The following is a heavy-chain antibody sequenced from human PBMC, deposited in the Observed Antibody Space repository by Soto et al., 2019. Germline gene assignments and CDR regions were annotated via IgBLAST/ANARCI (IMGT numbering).Heavy chain of an antibody. Sequence: SETLSLTCTVSGGSISSHYWSWIRQPPGKGLEWIGYIYYSGSTNYNPSLKSRVTISVDTSKNQFSLKLSSVTAADTAVYYCARNRGTDFDYWGQGTLVTVSS. D-gene: IGHD2-8*02. CDR1: GGSISSHY. CDR3: ARNRGTDFDY. CDR2: IYYSGST. J-gene: IGHJ4*02. V-gene: IGHV4-59*11.